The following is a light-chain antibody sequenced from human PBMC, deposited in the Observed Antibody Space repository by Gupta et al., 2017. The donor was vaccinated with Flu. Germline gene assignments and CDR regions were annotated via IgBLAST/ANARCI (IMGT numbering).Light chain of an antibody. Sequence: QTVVTQEPSFSVSPGGTVTLTCGLSSGSVSTSNSPSWYQQTPGQAPRTLIYSTNIRSSGVPDRFSGSILGNKAALTITGAQADDESDFYCLLYMGSALNWVFGGGTKLTVL. V-gene: IGLV8-61*01. CDR1: SGSVSTSNS. J-gene: IGLJ3*02. CDR3: LLYMGSALNWV. CDR2: STN.